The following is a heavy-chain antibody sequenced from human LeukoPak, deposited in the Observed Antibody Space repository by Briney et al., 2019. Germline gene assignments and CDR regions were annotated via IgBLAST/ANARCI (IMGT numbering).Heavy chain of an antibody. J-gene: IGHJ3*02. Sequence: SETLSLTCTVSGGSISSYYWSWIRQSPGKGLEWIGYIYYSGSTNYNPSLKSRATISVDTSKNQFSLKLSSVTAADTAVYYCARRDIAAAGFAFDIWGQGTMVTVSS. CDR1: GGSISSYY. CDR2: IYYSGST. D-gene: IGHD6-13*01. V-gene: IGHV4-59*08. CDR3: ARRDIAAAGFAFDI.